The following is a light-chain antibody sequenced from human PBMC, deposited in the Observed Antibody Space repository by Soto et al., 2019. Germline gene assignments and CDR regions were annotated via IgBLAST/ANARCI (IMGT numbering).Light chain of an antibody. Sequence: QSALTQPASVSGSPGQSITISCTGTSSDVGSYNYVSWYQQHPGKAPKLMIYEVSNRPSGVSNRFSGSKSSNTASLTISGLQAEDEANYYCSSYTIISTRVFGGGTQLTVL. V-gene: IGLV2-14*01. CDR2: EVS. CDR1: SSDVGSYNY. J-gene: IGLJ7*01. CDR3: SSYTIISTRV.